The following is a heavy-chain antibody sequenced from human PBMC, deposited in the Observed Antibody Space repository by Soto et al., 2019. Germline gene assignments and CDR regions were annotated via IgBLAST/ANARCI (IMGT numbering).Heavy chain of an antibody. Sequence: ASVKVSCKASGYTFTSYGISWVRLAPGQGLEWMGWISAYNGNTNYAQKLQGRVTMTTDTSTSTAYMELRSLRSDDTAVYYCATLHLGELSVFDGNYYYYMDVWGKGTTVTVSS. CDR1: GYTFTSYG. CDR2: ISAYNGNT. J-gene: IGHJ6*03. D-gene: IGHD3-16*02. CDR3: ATLHLGELSVFDGNYYYYMDV. V-gene: IGHV1-18*01.